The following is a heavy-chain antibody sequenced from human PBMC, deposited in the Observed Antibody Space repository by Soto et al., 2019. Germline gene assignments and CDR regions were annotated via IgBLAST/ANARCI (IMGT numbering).Heavy chain of an antibody. Sequence: PGGSLKLSCAASGFTFSSYSMNWVRQAPGKGLEWVSYISSSSSTIYYADSVKGRFTISRDNAKNSLYLQMNSLRDEDTAVYYCARLLHYDFWSGYSNWFDPWGQGTLVTVSS. CDR2: ISSSSSTI. J-gene: IGHJ5*02. CDR3: ARLLHYDFWSGYSNWFDP. D-gene: IGHD3-3*01. V-gene: IGHV3-48*02. CDR1: GFTFSSYS.